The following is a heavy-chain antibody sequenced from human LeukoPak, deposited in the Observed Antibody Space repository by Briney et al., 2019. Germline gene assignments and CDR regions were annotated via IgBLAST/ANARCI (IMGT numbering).Heavy chain of an antibody. J-gene: IGHJ4*02. V-gene: IGHV3-30*18. CDR1: GFTFSSYG. CDR2: ISYDGSNK. CDR3: AKDPYSYDSSGYLGY. D-gene: IGHD3-22*01. Sequence: GGSLRLSCAASGFTFSSYGMHWVRQAPGKGLEWVAVISYDGSNKYYADSVKGRFTISRDNSKNTLYLQMNSLRAEDTAVYYCAKDPYSYDSSGYLGYWGQGALVTVYS.